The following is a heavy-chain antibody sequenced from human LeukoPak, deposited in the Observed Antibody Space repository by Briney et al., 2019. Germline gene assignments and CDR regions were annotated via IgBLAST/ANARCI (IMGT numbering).Heavy chain of an antibody. V-gene: IGHV1-2*02. J-gene: IGHJ6*03. CDR3: ARGSIGGNRYGPSNFYYYMDV. CDR1: GYTFTVYY. D-gene: IGHD5-18*01. CDR2: ISPNSGGT. Sequence: GASVTVSCTASGYTFTVYYVHWVRQAPGQGLEWMGWISPNSGGTNYEQKFQGRVTMTRDSSVSTVYMELSRLTSDDTAIYYCARGSIGGNRYGPSNFYYYMDVWGKGTTVTVS.